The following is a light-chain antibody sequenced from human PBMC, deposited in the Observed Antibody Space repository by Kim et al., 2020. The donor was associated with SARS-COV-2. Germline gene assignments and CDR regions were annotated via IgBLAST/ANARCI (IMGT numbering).Light chain of an antibody. CDR2: GKN. CDR1: SLRSYY. Sequence: VALGPHVRITCQGDSLRSYYATWYQQKPGQAPILVIYGKNNRPSGIPDRFSGSSSGNTASLTITGTQAGDEADYYCNSRDSNDNVVFGGGTKVTVL. J-gene: IGLJ2*01. CDR3: NSRDSNDNVV. V-gene: IGLV3-19*01.